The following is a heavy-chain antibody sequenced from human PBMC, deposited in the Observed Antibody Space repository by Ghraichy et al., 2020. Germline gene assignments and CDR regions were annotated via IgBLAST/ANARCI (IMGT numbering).Heavy chain of an antibody. D-gene: IGHD3-16*01. CDR1: GGTFSSYA. J-gene: IGHJ4*02. V-gene: IGHV1-69*06. Sequence: SVKVSCKASGGTFSSYAISWVRQAPGQGLEWMGGIIPIFGTANYAQKFQGRVTITADKSTSTAYMELSSLRSEDTAVYYCASGARGGSIDYWGQGTLVTVSS. CDR2: IIPIFGTA. CDR3: ASGARGGSIDY.